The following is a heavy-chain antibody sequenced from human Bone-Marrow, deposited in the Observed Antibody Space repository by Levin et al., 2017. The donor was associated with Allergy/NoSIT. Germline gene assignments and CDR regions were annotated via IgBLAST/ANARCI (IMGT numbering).Heavy chain of an antibody. CDR2: IIPILGIA. CDR3: ASQDSVVPSIAASTPTPHFDY. J-gene: IGHJ4*02. V-gene: IGHV1-69*02. Sequence: SVKVSCKASGGTFSSYTISWVRQAPGQGLEWMGRIIPILGIANYAQKFQGRVTITADKSTSTAYMELSSLRSEDTAVYYCASQDSVVPSIAASTPTPHFDYWGQGTLVTVSS. CDR1: GGTFSSYT. D-gene: IGHD6-6*01.